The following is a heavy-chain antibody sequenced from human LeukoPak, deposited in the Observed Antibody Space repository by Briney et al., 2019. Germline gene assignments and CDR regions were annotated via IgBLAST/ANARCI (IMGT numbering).Heavy chain of an antibody. V-gene: IGHV1-8*01. J-gene: IGHJ6*03. D-gene: IGHD6-13*01. CDR1: GYTFTSYD. CDR3: ATGTTSSSWYGYYYYYYMDV. CDR2: MNPNSGNT. Sequence: GASVKVSCKASGYTFTSYDINWVRQATGQGLEWMGWMNPNSGNTGYAQKFQGRVTMTRNTSISTAYMELSSLRSEDTAVYYCATGTTSSSWYGYYYYYYMDVWGKGTTVTISS.